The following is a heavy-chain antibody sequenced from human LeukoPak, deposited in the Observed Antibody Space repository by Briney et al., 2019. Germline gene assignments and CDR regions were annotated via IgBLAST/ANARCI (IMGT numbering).Heavy chain of an antibody. CDR2: IDWDDDK. CDR3: ARIHYYDSSGYYPLFDY. D-gene: IGHD3-22*01. J-gene: IGHJ4*02. CDR1: GFSLSTSGMC. Sequence: SGPALVIPTQTLTLTCTFSGFSLSTSGMCVSWIRQPPGKALEWLARIDWDDDKYYSTSLKTRLTISKDTSKNQVVLTMTNMDPVDTATYYCARIHYYDSSGYYPLFDYWGQGTLVTVSS. V-gene: IGHV2-70*11.